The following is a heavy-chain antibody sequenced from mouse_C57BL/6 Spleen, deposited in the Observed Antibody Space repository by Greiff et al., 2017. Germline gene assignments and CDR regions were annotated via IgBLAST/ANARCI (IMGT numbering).Heavy chain of an antibody. CDR1: GFNIKDDY. V-gene: IGHV14-4*01. J-gene: IGHJ4*01. CDR3: TTHFAMDY. CDR2: IDPENGDT. Sequence: EVKLQQSGAELVRPGASVKLSCTASGFNIKDDYMHWVKQRPEQGLEWIGWIDPENGDTEYASKFQGKATITADTSSHTAYLQLSSLTSEDTAVYYCTTHFAMDYWGQGTSVTVSS.